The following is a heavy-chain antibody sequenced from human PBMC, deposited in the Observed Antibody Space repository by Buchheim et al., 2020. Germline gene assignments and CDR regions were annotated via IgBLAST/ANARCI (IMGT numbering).Heavy chain of an antibody. CDR3: AKGSEEYSSNFEY. V-gene: IGHV3-23*01. J-gene: IGHJ4*02. D-gene: IGHD6-6*01. Sequence: EVLLLESGGGLVQPGGSLRLSCAASGFTFSSYTMSWVRQAPGKGLEWVSGISGSGGSTYYADSVKGRFTISRDNSRNTLFLQMNSLRAEDTAVYYCAKGSEEYSSNFEYWGQGTL. CDR2: ISGSGGST. CDR1: GFTFSSYT.